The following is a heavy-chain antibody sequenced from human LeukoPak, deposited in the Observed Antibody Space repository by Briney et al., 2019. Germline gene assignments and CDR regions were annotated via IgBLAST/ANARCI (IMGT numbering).Heavy chain of an antibody. CDR1: GFTFDDYA. CDR2: ISWNSGSI. Sequence: GRSLRLSCAASGFTFDDYAMHWVRQAPGKGLEWVSGISWNSGSIGYANYVKGRFTISRDNAKNSLYLQMNSLRAEDTALYYCAKGAGYYVSSGYPGYFDYWGQGTLVTVSS. J-gene: IGHJ4*02. V-gene: IGHV3-9*01. CDR3: AKGAGYYVSSGYPGYFDY. D-gene: IGHD3-22*01.